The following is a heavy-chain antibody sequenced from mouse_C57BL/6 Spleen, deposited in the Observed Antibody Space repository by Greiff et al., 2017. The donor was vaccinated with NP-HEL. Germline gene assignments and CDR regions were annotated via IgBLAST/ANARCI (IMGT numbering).Heavy chain of an antibody. J-gene: IGHJ4*01. V-gene: IGHV1-4*01. CDR1: GYTFTSYT. CDR2: INPSSGYT. CDR3: ARSSITTVVAPYAMDY. D-gene: IGHD1-1*01. Sequence: QVQLQQSGAELARPGASVKMSCKASGYTFTSYTMHWVKQRPGQGLEWIGYINPSSGYTKYNQKFKDKATLTADKSSSTAYMQLSSLTSEDSAVYYCARSSITTVVAPYAMDYWGQGTSVTVSS.